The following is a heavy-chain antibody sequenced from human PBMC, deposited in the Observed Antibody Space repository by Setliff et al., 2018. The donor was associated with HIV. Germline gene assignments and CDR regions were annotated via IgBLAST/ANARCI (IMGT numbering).Heavy chain of an antibody. CDR1: GFTFSDYT. D-gene: IGHD1-1*01. Sequence: GGSLRLSCAASGFTFSDYTMNWVRQAPGKGLEWASYISSSGSTIYYADSVKGRVTISRAHSKSTVFLQMDSLRAEDTATYFCVKEECSSVGTSASHIWGQGTVVTVSS. CDR2: ISSSGSTI. J-gene: IGHJ3*02. CDR3: VKEECSSVGTSASHI. V-gene: IGHV3-48*01.